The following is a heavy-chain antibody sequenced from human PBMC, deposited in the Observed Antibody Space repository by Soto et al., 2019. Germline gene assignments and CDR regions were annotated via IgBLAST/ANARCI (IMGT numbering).Heavy chain of an antibody. CDR2: ISFDGSKK. V-gene: IGHV3-30-3*01. CDR1: GFTFSSYA. Sequence: GGSLRLSCAASGFTFSSYAMHWVRQAPGKGLEWVAVISFDGSKKYYADSVKGRFTISRDNSKSTLYLQMNSLRAEDTAVYYCARDYYGSGSPLGYYYDMDVWGQGTTVTVSS. J-gene: IGHJ6*02. CDR3: ARDYYGSGSPLGYYYDMDV. D-gene: IGHD3-10*01.